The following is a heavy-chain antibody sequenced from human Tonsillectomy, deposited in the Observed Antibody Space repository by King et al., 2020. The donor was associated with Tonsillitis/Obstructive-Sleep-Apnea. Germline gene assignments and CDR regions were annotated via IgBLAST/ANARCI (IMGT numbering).Heavy chain of an antibody. CDR2: IYISGSI. D-gene: IGHD3-16*01. CDR1: GGSISSYY. J-gene: IGHJ4*02. V-gene: IGHV4-4*07. CDR3: ARAQTGGSYVYYVHY. Sequence: QLQESGPGLVKPSKTLSLTCTVSGGSISSYYWSWIRQPAGKGLEWIGRIYISGSINYNPSPKSRVTMSVDTSKNQFSLQLSCVTAGDTAVYYCARAQTGGSYVYYVHYWGQGTLVTVSS.